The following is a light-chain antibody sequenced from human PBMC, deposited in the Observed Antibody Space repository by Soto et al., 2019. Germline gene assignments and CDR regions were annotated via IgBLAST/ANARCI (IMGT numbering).Light chain of an antibody. V-gene: IGKV1-6*01. CDR1: QGIRND. CDR2: AAS. CDR3: LQVYNYPLT. Sequence: AILMTQSPSSLSASIGDRVTITCRASQGIRNDLGWYQQKPGKAPKLLIYAASSLQSGVPSRFSGSGSDTYFTLNISSLQPEDFATYYCLQVYNYPLTFGDGTKVEIK. J-gene: IGKJ1*01.